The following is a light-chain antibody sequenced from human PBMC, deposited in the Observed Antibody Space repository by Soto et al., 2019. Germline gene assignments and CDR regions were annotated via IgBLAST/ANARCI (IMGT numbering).Light chain of an antibody. CDR1: QSISSW. Sequence: DIQMTQSPSNLSASVGDRVTITCRASQSISSWLAWYQQKPGKAPRFLIYDASSLESGVPSRFGGSGSGTEFTLTIYSLQPDDFATYYCQQYNSYPYTFGQGTKLEIK. J-gene: IGKJ2*01. CDR3: QQYNSYPYT. CDR2: DAS. V-gene: IGKV1-5*01.